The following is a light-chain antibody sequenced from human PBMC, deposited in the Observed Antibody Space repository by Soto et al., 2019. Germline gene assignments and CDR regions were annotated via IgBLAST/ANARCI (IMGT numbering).Light chain of an antibody. J-gene: IGKJ4*01. CDR3: QQATTFPLT. CDR2: AAT. CDR1: QPISIW. Sequence: EIQMTQSPSSVSASVGDRVTITCRAIQPISIWLAWYQQKPGTAPKLMISAATNLASGVPSRFSGSGSGTEFTLTISSLQAADFATYYCQQATTFPLTFGGGTKVE. V-gene: IGKV1-12*01.